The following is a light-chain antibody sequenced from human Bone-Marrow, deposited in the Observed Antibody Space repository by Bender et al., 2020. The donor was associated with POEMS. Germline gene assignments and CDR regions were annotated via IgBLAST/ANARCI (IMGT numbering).Light chain of an antibody. V-gene: IGLV1-36*01. Sequence: QSVLTQPPSASGTPGQSVIISCSGSSSNIGNNAVNWYQHVPGKAPKLLIYYDYLKPSGVSDRFSGSKSGTSASLAISGVQTEDEADYYCSSYAGSYVFGAGTKVTVL. CDR1: SSNIGNNA. CDR3: SSYAGSYV. J-gene: IGLJ1*01. CDR2: YDY.